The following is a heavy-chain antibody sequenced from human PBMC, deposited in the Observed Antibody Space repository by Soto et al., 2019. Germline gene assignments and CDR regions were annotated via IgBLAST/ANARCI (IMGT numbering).Heavy chain of an antibody. V-gene: IGHV3-64*01. Sequence: GGSLRLSCAASGFTFSSYAMHWVRQAPGKGLEYVSAISSNGGSTYYANSVKGRFTISRDNSKNTLYLQMGSLRAEDMAVYYCARAPTGDHSTPYDYWGQGTLVTVS. CDR1: GFTFSSYA. J-gene: IGHJ4*02. CDR3: ARAPTGDHSTPYDY. D-gene: IGHD7-27*01. CDR2: ISSNGGST.